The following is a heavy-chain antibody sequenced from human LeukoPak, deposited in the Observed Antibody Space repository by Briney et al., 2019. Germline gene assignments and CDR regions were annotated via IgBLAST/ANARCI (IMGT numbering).Heavy chain of an antibody. CDR3: ASVRGYSSGWYASGFDP. J-gene: IGHJ5*02. Sequence: SGTLSLTCAVSGGSISSSNWWSWVRQPPGKGLKWIGSIYYSGSTYYNPSLKSRVTISLDTSKNQFSLKLTSVTAADTAVYYCASVRGYSSGWYASGFDPWGQGTLVTVSS. CDR2: IYYSGST. D-gene: IGHD6-19*01. V-gene: IGHV4-4*02. CDR1: GGSISSSNW.